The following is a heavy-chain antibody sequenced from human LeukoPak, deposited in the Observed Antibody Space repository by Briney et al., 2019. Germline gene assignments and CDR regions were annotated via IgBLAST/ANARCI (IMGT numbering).Heavy chain of an antibody. V-gene: IGHV4-34*01. D-gene: IGHD3-22*01. CDR2: INHSGST. CDR3: VRGPRRGSYYYDSSGYDY. Sequence: PSETLSLTCAVYGGSFSGYYWSWIRQPPGKGLEWIGEINHSGSTNYNPSLKSRVTISVDTSKNQFSLKLSSVTAADTAVYYCVRGPRRGSYYYDSSGYDYWGQGTLVTVSS. J-gene: IGHJ4*02. CDR1: GGSFSGYY.